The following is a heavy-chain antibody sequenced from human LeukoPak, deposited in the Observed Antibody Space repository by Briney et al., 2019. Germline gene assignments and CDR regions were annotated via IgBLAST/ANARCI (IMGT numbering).Heavy chain of an antibody. J-gene: IGHJ4*02. CDR3: AKGSYYDSSGSFYFDY. V-gene: IGHV3-53*01. CDR1: GFTVSSNY. Sequence: PGGSLRLSCAASGFTVSSNYMSWVRQAPGKGLEWVSVIYSGGSTCYADSVKGRFTISRDNSKNTLYEQVNSLGTEDTAAYYCAKGSYYDSSGSFYFDYWGQGTLVTVSS. D-gene: IGHD3-22*01. CDR2: IYSGGST.